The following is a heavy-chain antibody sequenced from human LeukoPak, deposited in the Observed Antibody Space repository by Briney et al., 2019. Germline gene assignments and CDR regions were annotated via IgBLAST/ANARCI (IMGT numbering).Heavy chain of an antibody. CDR3: ARGGRWLQSPPHRHWFDP. J-gene: IGHJ5*02. CDR2: INAGNGNT. D-gene: IGHD5-24*01. CDR1: GYTFTSYA. V-gene: IGHV1-3*01. Sequence: ASVKVSCKASGYTFTSYAMHWVRQAPGQRLEWMGWINAGNGNTKYSQKFQGRVTITRDTSASTAYMELSSLRSEDTAVYYCARGGRWLQSPPHRHWFDPWGQGTLVTVSS.